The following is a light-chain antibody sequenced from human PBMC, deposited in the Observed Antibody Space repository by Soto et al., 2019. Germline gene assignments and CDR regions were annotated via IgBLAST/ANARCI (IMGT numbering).Light chain of an antibody. J-gene: IGKJ2*01. CDR3: MQALQSPT. Sequence: DIVMTQSPLSLPVTPGEPASISCRSSQSLLHSNGYNYLDWYLQKPGQSPQLLIYFGSIRASGVPDRFSGSGSGTDFTLKFSRVEAEDVGVYYCMQALQSPTFGQGTKLEIK. CDR2: FGS. V-gene: IGKV2-28*01. CDR1: QSLLHSNGYNY.